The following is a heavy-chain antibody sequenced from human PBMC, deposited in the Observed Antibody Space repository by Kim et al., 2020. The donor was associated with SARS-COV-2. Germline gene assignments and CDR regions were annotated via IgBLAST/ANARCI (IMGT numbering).Heavy chain of an antibody. CDR3: ATYIFGITMVRGVIITGPENYFDY. Sequence: GGSLRLSCAASGFTFSSYAMSWVRQAPGKGLEWVSAISGSGGSTYYADSVKGRFTISRDNSKNTLYLQMNSLRAEDTAVYYCATYIFGITMVRGVIITGPENYFDYWGQGTLVTVSS. D-gene: IGHD3-10*01. CDR1: GFTFSSYA. J-gene: IGHJ4*02. V-gene: IGHV3-23*01. CDR2: ISGSGGST.